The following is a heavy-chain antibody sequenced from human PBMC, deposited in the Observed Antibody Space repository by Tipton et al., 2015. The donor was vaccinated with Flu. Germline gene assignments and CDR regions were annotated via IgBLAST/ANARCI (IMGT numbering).Heavy chain of an antibody. CDR1: GFTFSDYW. CDR2: IKQDGSER. J-gene: IGHJ4*02. D-gene: IGHD3-10*01. CDR3: VRKGFGDY. Sequence: SLRLSCAASGFTFSDYWMAWVRQAPGKGLEWVANIKQDGSERYYVDSVKGRFTISRDNAKNSLFLQMNSLRAEDTAMYYCVRKGFGDYWGQGTLVTVSS. V-gene: IGHV3-7*01.